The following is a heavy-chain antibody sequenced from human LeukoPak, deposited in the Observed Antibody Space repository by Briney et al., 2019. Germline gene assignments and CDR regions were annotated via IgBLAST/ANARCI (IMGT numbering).Heavy chain of an antibody. J-gene: IGHJ3*02. D-gene: IGHD3-22*01. V-gene: IGHV3-73*01. Sequence: PGGSLILSCAASGFTFSGSAMHWVRQASGKGLEWVGRIRSKANSYATAYAASVKGRFTISRDDSKNTAYLQMNSLKTEDTAVYYCTRLGDSSGYYSDAFDIWGQGTMVTVSS. CDR3: TRLGDSSGYYSDAFDI. CDR2: IRSKANSYAT. CDR1: GFTFSGSA.